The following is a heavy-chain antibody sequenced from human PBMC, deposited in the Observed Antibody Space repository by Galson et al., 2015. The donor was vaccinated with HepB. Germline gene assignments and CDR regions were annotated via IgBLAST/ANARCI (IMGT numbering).Heavy chain of an antibody. CDR1: GFTFSSYG. Sequence: SLRLSCAASGFTFSSYGMHWVRQAPGKGLEWVAVISYDGSNKYYADSVKGRFTISRDNSKNTLYLQMNSLRAEDTAVYYCAKDGPVPAAIVRWNFDLWGRGTLVTVSS. CDR2: ISYDGSNK. CDR3: AKDGPVPAAIVRWNFDL. J-gene: IGHJ2*01. D-gene: IGHD2-2*01. V-gene: IGHV3-30*18.